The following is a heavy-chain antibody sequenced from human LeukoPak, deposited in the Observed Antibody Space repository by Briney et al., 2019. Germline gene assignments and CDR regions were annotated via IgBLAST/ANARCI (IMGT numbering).Heavy chain of an antibody. J-gene: IGHJ4*02. CDR1: GFTFSSYE. Sequence: GGSLRLSCAASGFTFSSYEMNWVRQAPGKGLEWVSYISSSGSTIYYADSVKGRFTISRDNAKNSLYLRMNSLRAEDTAVYYCASGSGSYDYWGQGTLVTVSS. V-gene: IGHV3-48*03. CDR3: ASGSGSYDY. CDR2: ISSSGSTI. D-gene: IGHD3-10*01.